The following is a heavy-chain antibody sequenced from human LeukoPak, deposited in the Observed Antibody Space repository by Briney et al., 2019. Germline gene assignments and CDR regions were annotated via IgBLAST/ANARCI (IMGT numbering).Heavy chain of an antibody. D-gene: IGHD1-26*01. V-gene: IGHV4-34*01. CDR1: GGSFSGYY. Sequence: SETLSLTCAVYGGSFSGYYWSWIRQPPGKGLEWIGEINHSGSTNYNPSLQSRVTISVDTSKNQYSLKLSSVTAADTAVYYCARGNGLLNYWGQGTLVTVSS. CDR2: INHSGST. CDR3: ARGNGLLNY. J-gene: IGHJ4*02.